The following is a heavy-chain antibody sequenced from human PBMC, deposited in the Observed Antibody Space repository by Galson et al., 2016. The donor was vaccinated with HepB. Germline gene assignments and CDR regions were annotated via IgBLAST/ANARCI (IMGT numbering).Heavy chain of an antibody. CDR3: AKVSDRANNGYSGAFES. Sequence: SLRLSCAASGFTVSSKYMSWVRQAPGKGLEWVSVIDGGGSTYYADSVRGRFTISRDTSENTLDLQMSSLRTEDTAVYYCAKVSDRANNGYSGAFESWGQGALVTVSS. J-gene: IGHJ4*02. CDR1: GFTVSSKY. CDR2: IDGGGST. V-gene: IGHV3-53*01. D-gene: IGHD3-22*01.